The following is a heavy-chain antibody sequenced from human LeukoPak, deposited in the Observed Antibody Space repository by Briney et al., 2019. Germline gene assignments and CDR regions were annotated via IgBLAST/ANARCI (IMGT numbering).Heavy chain of an antibody. CDR3: ARDLGKYCSSTSCRGVWFDP. CDR2: INPSGGST. Sequence: GASVRVSCKASGYTFTSYYMHWVRQAPGQGLEWMGIINPSGGSTSYAQKFQGRVTMTRDTSTSTVYMELSSLRSEDTAVYYCARDLGKYCSSTSCRGVWFDPWGERTLVTVSS. J-gene: IGHJ5*02. CDR1: GYTFTSYY. V-gene: IGHV1-46*01. D-gene: IGHD2-2*01.